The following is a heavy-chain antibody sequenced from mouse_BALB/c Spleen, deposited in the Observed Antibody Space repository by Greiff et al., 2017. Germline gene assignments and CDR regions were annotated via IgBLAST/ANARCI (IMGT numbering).Heavy chain of an antibody. J-gene: IGHJ3*01. CDR2: IDPENGDT. CDR1: GFNIKDYY. D-gene: IGHD2-4*01. V-gene: IGHV14-4*02. CDR3: NALYDYDYWFAY. Sequence: VHVKQSGAELVRSGASVKLSCTASGFNIKDYYMHWVKQRPEQGLEWIGWIDPENGDTEYAPRFQGKATMTADTSSNTAYLQLSSLTSEDTAVYYCNALYDYDYWFAYWGQGTLVTVSA.